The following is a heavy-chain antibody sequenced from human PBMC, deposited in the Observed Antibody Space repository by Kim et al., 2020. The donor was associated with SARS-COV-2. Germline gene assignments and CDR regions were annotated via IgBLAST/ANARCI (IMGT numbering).Heavy chain of an antibody. CDR2: IYSGGST. Sequence: GGSLRLSCAASGFTVSNNQMTWVRQAPGKGLEWVSVIYSGGSTNYIDSVKGRFTIFRDNSNNTLWLQMNSLRAEDTGVYYCATSRAYTYGPFDYWGRGTLVTVSS. CDR3: ATSRAYTYGPFDY. CDR1: GFTVSNNQ. V-gene: IGHV3-66*01. D-gene: IGHD5-18*01. J-gene: IGHJ4*02.